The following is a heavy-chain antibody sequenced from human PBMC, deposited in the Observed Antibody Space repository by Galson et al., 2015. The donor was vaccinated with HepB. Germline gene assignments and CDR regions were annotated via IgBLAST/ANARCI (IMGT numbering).Heavy chain of an antibody. D-gene: IGHD3-22*01. CDR3: ARGQQGSYYDSSGYYQGDFDY. V-gene: IGHV1-46*01. CDR1: GYTFTSYY. Sequence: SVKVSCKASGYTFTSYYMHWVRQAPGQGLEWMGMINPSGGSTSYAQKFQGRVTMTRDTSTSTVYMELSSLRSEDTAVYYCARGQQGSYYDSSGYYQGDFDYWGQGTLVTVSS. J-gene: IGHJ4*02. CDR2: INPSGGST.